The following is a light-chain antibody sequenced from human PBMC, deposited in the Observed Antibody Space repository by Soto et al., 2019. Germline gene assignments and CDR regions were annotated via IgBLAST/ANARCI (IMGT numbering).Light chain of an antibody. CDR3: SPYTSRSTLV. CDR1: SSDVGGYNY. CDR2: DVS. V-gene: IGLV2-14*01. Sequence: QSALTQPASVSGSPGQSITISCTGTSSDVGGYNYGSWFQQHPGKAPKLMIYDVSNRPSGVSNRFSGSKSGNTASLTISGLQTADEADFYCSPYTSRSTLVFGGGTKLTVL. J-gene: IGLJ2*01.